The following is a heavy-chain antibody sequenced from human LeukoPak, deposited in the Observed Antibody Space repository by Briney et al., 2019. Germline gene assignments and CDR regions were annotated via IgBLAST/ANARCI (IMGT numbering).Heavy chain of an antibody. V-gene: IGHV5-51*01. CDR3: ARRSGGFDY. J-gene: IGHJ4*02. CDR1: GYSFTSYL. Sequence: GESLKVCCTGSGYSFTSYLIGWGRQIRGKGVEWMGIFYPGDSDTRYSPSFQGEVTISADKSISTAYLQWSSLKASDTAMYYCARRSGGFDYWGQGTLVTVSS. D-gene: IGHD1-26*01. CDR2: FYPGDSDT.